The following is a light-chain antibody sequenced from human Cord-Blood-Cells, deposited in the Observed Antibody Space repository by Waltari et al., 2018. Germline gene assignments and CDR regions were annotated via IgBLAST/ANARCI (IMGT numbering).Light chain of an antibody. J-gene: IGLJ2*01. CDR2: EGS. Sequence: QSALTQPASVSGSPGQSITISCTGTSSDVGSYNLVSWYKQHPGKAPKLMIYEGSNRPSGFSKRFSGSKSGNTASLTISGLQAEDEADYYCCSYAGSSTYVVFGGGTKLTVL. V-gene: IGLV2-23*01. CDR1: SSDVGSYNL. CDR3: CSYAGSSTYVV.